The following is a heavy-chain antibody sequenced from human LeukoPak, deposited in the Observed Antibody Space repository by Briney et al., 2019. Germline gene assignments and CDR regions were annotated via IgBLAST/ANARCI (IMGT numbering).Heavy chain of an antibody. D-gene: IGHD2-15*01. CDR3: AKGGSCSY. CDR1: GFTFSSYA. J-gene: IGHJ4*02. CDR2: ISGSGGST. V-gene: IGHV3-23*01. Sequence: PGGSLRLSCAAFGFTFSSYAMSWVRQAPGKGLEWVSTISGSGGSTYYAESVKGRFTISRDNSRDTLYLQMNSLRAEDTAVYYCAKGGSCSYWGQGTLVTVSS.